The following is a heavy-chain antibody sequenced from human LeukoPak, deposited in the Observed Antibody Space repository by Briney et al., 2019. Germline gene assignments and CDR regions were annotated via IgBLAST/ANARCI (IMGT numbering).Heavy chain of an antibody. J-gene: IGHJ4*02. CDR2: IDPKRGGP. D-gene: IGHD3-10*02. Sequence: GASVKVSCKTSGYTFTVKFLHWLRQAPGPGLEWMGGIDPKRGGPVYGQNFRGRVTVTRDTSVSTAHMELSRLRSDDTAVYFCALENCYVDTGCSESFDYWGQGTLVTVSS. CDR1: GYTFTVKF. V-gene: IGHV1-2*02. CDR3: ALENCYVDTGCSESFDY.